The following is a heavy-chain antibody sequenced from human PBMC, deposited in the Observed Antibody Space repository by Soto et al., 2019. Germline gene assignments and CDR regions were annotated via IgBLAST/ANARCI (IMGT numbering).Heavy chain of an antibody. CDR2: ISGSGGTT. CDR1: GFTFNTFA. Sequence: EVQLLESGGGLVHPGGSLRLSCAASGFTFNTFAMNWVRQAPGKGLEWVASISGSGGTTYYADSVKGRFTISRDTSKNTLYLQMNSLSAEDTAVYYCAKGFIVVVTAIRPDDNFGVWGPGTMVTVSS. J-gene: IGHJ3*01. CDR3: AKGFIVVVTAIRPDDNFGV. D-gene: IGHD2-21*02. V-gene: IGHV3-23*01.